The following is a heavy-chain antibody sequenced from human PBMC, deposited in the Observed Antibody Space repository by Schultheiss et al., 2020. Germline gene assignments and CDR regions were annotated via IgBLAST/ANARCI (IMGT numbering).Heavy chain of an antibody. D-gene: IGHD1-26*01. J-gene: IGHJ4*02. CDR3: ARDWRGASAY. CDR1: GGSFSGYY. V-gene: IGHV3-11*04. Sequence: LSLTCAVYGGSFSGYYWSWIRQPPGKGLEWVSAISGSGGSTYYADSVKGRFTISRDNAKNSLYLQMNSLRAEDTAVYYCARDWRGASAYWGQGTLVTVSS. CDR2: ISGSGGST.